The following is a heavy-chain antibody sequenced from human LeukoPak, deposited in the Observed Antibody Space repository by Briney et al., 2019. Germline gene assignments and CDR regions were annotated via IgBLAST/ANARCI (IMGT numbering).Heavy chain of an antibody. CDR1: GYSFTSYW. CDR3: ARGPSLLPWFGEFDY. CDR2: IYPGDSDT. V-gene: IGHV5-51*01. J-gene: IGHJ4*02. D-gene: IGHD3-10*01. Sequence: GESLKISCKGSGYSFTSYWIGWVRQMPGKGLEWMGIIYPGDSDTRYSPSFQGQVTISADKSISTAYLQWSSLKASDTAMYYCARGPSLLPWFGEFDYWGQGTLVTVSS.